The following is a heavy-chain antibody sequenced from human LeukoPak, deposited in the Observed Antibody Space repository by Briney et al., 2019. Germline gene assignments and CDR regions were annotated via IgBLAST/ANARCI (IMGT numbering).Heavy chain of an antibody. D-gene: IGHD5-18*01. CDR1: GFTFDDYG. V-gene: IGHV3-20*01. J-gene: IGHJ4*02. CDR3: ARGIQLWSLSD. CDR2: INWNGGST. Sequence: GGPLRLSCAASGFTFDDYGMSWVRQAPGKGLEWVSGINWNGGSTGYADSVKGRFTISRDNAKNSLYLQMNSLRAEDTALYHCARGIQLWSLSDWGQGTLVTVSS.